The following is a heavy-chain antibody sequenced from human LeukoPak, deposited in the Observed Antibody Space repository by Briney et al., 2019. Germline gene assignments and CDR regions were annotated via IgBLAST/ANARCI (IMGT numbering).Heavy chain of an antibody. D-gene: IGHD3-16*02. Sequence: SETLSLTCAVYGGSFSGYYWSWIRQPPGKGLEWIGEINHSGNTNYNPSLKSRVTISVDTSKNQFSLKLSSVTAADTAVYYCARGVFSSRNYVWGSYRTRYFDYWGQGTLVTVSS. CDR2: INHSGNT. CDR1: GGSFSGYY. CDR3: ARGVFSSRNYVWGSYRTRYFDY. V-gene: IGHV4-34*01. J-gene: IGHJ4*02.